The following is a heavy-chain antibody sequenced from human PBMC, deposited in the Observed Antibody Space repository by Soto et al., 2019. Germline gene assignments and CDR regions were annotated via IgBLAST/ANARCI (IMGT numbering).Heavy chain of an antibody. D-gene: IGHD1-1*01. CDR1: GFTFSTYG. CDR2: ISYDGSNK. V-gene: IGHV3-30*18. CDR3: AKDRKRYNWNDFPHYYHGMDV. J-gene: IGHJ6*02. Sequence: QVQLVESGGGVVQPGRSLRVSCAASGFTFSTYGMHWVRQAPGKGLEWVAVISYDGSNKYYADSVKGRFTISRDNSKNTLYLQMNSLRAEDTAVYYCAKDRKRYNWNDFPHYYHGMDVWGQGTTVTVSS.